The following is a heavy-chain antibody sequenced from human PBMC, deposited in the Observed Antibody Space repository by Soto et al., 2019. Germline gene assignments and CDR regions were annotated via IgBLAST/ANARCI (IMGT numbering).Heavy chain of an antibody. D-gene: IGHD3-3*01. CDR3: ARGRYDFWSGYPEDAFDI. CDR2: IYYSGST. Sequence: QVQLQESGPGLVKPSQTLSLTCTVSGGSVSSGDSYWSWIRQPPGKGLEWIGNIYYSGSTYYNMSLKSRVTISLDTSKNHFSLKLSSVTAADTAVYYCARGRYDFWSGYPEDAFDIWGQGTTVTVSS. J-gene: IGHJ3*02. V-gene: IGHV4-30-4*01. CDR1: GGSVSSGDSY.